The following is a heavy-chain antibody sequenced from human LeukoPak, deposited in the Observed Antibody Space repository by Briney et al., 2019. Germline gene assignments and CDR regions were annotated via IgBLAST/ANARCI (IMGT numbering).Heavy chain of an antibody. CDR2: ISYDVSNK. Sequence: RAGGSLRLSCAASGFTFSTYGMHWVRQAPGKGLEWVAVISYDVSNKYYADSVKGRFTISRDNSKNTLYLQMNSLRAEDTAVYYCAKEYLIWFGDFDAFDIWGQGTMVTASS. D-gene: IGHD3-10*01. CDR1: GFTFSTYG. V-gene: IGHV3-30*18. J-gene: IGHJ3*02. CDR3: AKEYLIWFGDFDAFDI.